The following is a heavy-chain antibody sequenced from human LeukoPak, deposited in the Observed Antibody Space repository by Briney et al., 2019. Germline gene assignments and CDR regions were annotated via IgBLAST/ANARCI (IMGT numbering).Heavy chain of an antibody. CDR2: IYYSGST. CDR1: GGSISNGDYY. CDR3: ARDSPTVTTLGV. V-gene: IGHV4-30-4*08. J-gene: IGHJ6*04. D-gene: IGHD4-11*01. Sequence: PSETLSLTCTVSGGSISNGDYYWSWIRQPPGKGLEWIGYIYYSGSTYYNPSLKSRVTISVDTSKNQFSLKLSSVTAADTAVYYCARDSPTVTTLGVWGKGTTVTVSS.